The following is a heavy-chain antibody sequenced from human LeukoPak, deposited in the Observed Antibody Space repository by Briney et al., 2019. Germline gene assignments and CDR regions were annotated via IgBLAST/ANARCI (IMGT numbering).Heavy chain of an antibody. CDR2: ISAYNGNT. J-gene: IGHJ4*02. Sequence: ASVKVSCRASGYTFTSYGISWVRQAPGQGLEWMGWISAYNGNTNYAQKLQGGVTMTTDTSTSTAYMELRSLRSDDTAVYYCARRRWLTYCSSTSCPAYFDYWGQGTLVTVSS. V-gene: IGHV1-18*01. CDR1: GYTFTSYG. D-gene: IGHD2-2*01. CDR3: ARRRWLTYCSSTSCPAYFDY.